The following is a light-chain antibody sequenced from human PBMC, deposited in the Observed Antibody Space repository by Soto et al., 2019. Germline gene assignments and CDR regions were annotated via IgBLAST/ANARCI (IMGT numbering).Light chain of an antibody. CDR1: QSLLHSNGYNY. CDR3: MQVLHTPYT. CDR2: LGS. V-gene: IGKV2-28*01. Sequence: DIVMTQSPLSLPVTPGEPASISCRSSQSLLHSNGYNYLDWYLQKPGQSPLLLIYLGSNRASGVPDRFSGSGPGTDLTLKISRVEAEDVGVYYCMQVLHTPYTFGQGTKLEIK. J-gene: IGKJ2*01.